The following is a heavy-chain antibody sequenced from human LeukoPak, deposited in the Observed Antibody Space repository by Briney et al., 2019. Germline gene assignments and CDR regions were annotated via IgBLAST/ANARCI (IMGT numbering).Heavy chain of an antibody. CDR3: ARDRINRHYYDSSGLEKFDY. CDR2: ISAYNGNT. Sequence: GASVKVSCKASGYTFTSYGISWVRQAPGQGLEWMGWISAYNGNTNYAQKLQGRVTMTTDTSTSTAYMELRSLRSDDTAVYYCARDRINRHYYDSSGLEKFDYWGQGTLVTVSS. J-gene: IGHJ4*02. V-gene: IGHV1-18*01. D-gene: IGHD3-22*01. CDR1: GYTFTSYG.